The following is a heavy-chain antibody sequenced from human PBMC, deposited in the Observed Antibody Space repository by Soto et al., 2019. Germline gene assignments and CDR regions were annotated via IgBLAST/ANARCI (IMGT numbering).Heavy chain of an antibody. V-gene: IGHV4-31*03. CDR3: ARSGYNWNSVGAQGIWFDP. D-gene: IGHD1-7*01. Sequence: SETLSLTCTVSGGSISSGGYYWSWLRQHPGKGLEWIGYIYYSGSTYYNPSLKSRVTISVDTSKNQFSLKLSSVTAADTAVYYCARSGYNWNSVGAQGIWFDPWGQGTLVTVSS. CDR2: IYYSGST. J-gene: IGHJ5*02. CDR1: GGSISSGGYY.